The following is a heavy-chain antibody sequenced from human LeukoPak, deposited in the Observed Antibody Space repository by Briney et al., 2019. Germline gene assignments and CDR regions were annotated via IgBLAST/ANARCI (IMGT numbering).Heavy chain of an antibody. Sequence: ASVKVSCKASGYTFTGYYMHWVRQAPGQGLEWMGWINPNSGGTNYAQKFQGRVTMTRDTSISTAYMELSRLRSDDTAVYYCAREIESRREISGSLKNFDYWGQGTLVTVSS. V-gene: IGHV1-2*02. CDR2: INPNSGGT. CDR3: AREIESRREISGSLKNFDY. CDR1: GYTFTGYY. D-gene: IGHD1-26*01. J-gene: IGHJ4*02.